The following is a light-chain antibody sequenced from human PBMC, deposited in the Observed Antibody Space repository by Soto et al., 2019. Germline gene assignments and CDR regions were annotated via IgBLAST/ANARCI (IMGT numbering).Light chain of an antibody. V-gene: IGLV1-40*01. J-gene: IGLJ2*01. CDR1: SSNFGAGYD. CDR2: TNS. Sequence: QSALTQPPSVSGAPGQRVTISCTGSSSNFGAGYDVHWYQQLPGTAPKLLIYTNSNRPSGIPDRFSGSKSGTAASLAITGLQAEDEADYYCQSYDSSLSGSVVFGGGTKLTVL. CDR3: QSYDSSLSGSVV.